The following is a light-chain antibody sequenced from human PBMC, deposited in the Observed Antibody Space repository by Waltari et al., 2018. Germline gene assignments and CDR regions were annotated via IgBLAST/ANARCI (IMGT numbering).Light chain of an antibody. CDR2: DAS. CDR1: ENIYND. CDR3: YQYEKWPIT. V-gene: IGKV3-15*01. Sequence: EIVVTQSPATLSVSPGERVSLSCRTSENIYNDLAWFQQKPGQSPRLLFYDASTRATGLPARFSAGGSATEFTLTITGLQSEDFGFYFCYQYEKWPITFGGGTTVDI. J-gene: IGKJ4*01.